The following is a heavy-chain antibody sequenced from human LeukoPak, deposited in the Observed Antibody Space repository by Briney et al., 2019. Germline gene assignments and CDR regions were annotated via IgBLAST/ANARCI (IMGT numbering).Heavy chain of an antibody. D-gene: IGHD3-10*01. CDR2: IIPIFGTA. Sequence: GASGNVSCKASGGTFSSYAISWVRQPPGQGLEWMGGIIPIFGTANYAQQCQGRVTIAADESTRTAYMELSSLRSEDTAVYYCARGGPRQVDLGSDYYGSVPPFDYWGQGTLVTVSS. CDR1: GGTFSSYA. CDR3: ARGGPRQVDLGSDYYGSVPPFDY. J-gene: IGHJ4*02. V-gene: IGHV1-69*01.